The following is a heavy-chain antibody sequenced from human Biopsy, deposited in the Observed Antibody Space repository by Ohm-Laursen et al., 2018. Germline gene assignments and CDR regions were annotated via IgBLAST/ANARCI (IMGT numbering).Heavy chain of an antibody. CDR3: AKQGATILSSFDS. CDR1: GFTFSNYA. V-gene: IGHV3-23*01. CDR2: TTSSGGST. Sequence: SLRLSCAASGFTFSNYAMSWVRQAPGKGLEWVSTTTSSGGSTYFADSVKGRFTISRDNSKNRLYLQMNSLRGEDTAVYYCAKQGATILSSFDSWGQGTLVTVSS. D-gene: IGHD3-9*01. J-gene: IGHJ5*01.